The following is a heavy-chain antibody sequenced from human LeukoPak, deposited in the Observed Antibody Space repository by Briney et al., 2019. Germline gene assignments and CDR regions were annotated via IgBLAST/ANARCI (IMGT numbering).Heavy chain of an antibody. CDR1: GGSFSGYY. V-gene: IGHV4-34*01. CDR2: INHSGTT. D-gene: IGHD2-15*01. Sequence: PSETLSLTCAVYGGSFSGYYWSWIRQPPGKGLKWIGEINHSGTTNYNPSLKSRVTISVDTSKNQFSLKLSSVTAADTAVYYCARGQIYCSGGSCYNHYYYYGMDVWGQGTTVTVSS. CDR3: ARGQIYCSGGSCYNHYYYYGMDV. J-gene: IGHJ6*02.